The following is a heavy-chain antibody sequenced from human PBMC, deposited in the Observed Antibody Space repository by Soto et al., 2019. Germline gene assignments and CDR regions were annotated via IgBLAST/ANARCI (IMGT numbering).Heavy chain of an antibody. CDR2: ISGSGDKT. J-gene: IGHJ1*01. D-gene: IGHD2-8*01. V-gene: IGHV3-23*01. CDR3: ARESKWYGGQYFQD. Sequence: EVQLLQSGGGLAQPGTSLRLSCAASGFTFKYYAMTWVRQAPGNGLEWVSTISGSGDKTDYADSVKGRFRVSRDNSKDTLYLQMDSLRADDTALYYCARESKWYGGQYFQDWGQGTLVTVSS. CDR1: GFTFKYYA.